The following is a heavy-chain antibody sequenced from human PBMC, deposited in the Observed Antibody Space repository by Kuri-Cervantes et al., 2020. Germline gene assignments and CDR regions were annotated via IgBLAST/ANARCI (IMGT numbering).Heavy chain of an antibody. J-gene: IGHJ4*02. CDR2: ISHDGSIQ. CDR3: ARDPVGGIPDYFDY. V-gene: IGHV3-30*07. CDR1: GFTFSRYP. D-gene: IGHD1-26*01. Sequence: GGSLRLSWSASGFTFSRYPMHWVRQAPGKGLEWVAVISHDGSIQYYADSVQGRFIITRDNPTNRLFLQMNSLRDEDTAVYYCARDPVGGIPDYFDYWGPGTQVTVSS.